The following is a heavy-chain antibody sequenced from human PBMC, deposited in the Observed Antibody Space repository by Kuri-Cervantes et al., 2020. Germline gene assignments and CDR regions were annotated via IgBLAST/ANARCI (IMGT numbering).Heavy chain of an antibody. V-gene: IGHV3-33*05. CDR1: GFTFSSYG. CDR3: ARDILAAAGTS. J-gene: IGHJ4*02. Sequence: GESLKISCAASGFTFSSYGMHWVRQAPGKGLEWVAVISYDGSNKYYADSVKGRFTISRDNAKNSLYLQMNSLRAEDTAVYYCARDILAAAGTSWGQGTLGTVSS. CDR2: ISYDGSNK. D-gene: IGHD6-13*01.